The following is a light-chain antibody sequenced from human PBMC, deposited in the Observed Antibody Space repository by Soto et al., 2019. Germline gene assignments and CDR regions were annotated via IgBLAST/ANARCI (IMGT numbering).Light chain of an antibody. J-gene: IGKJ4*01. V-gene: IGKV3-11*01. CDR2: DAS. CDR1: QSVGTY. Sequence: EIVLTQSPATLSLSPGERATLSCRASQSVGTYLAWYQQKPGQAPRLLIYDASIRATGIPARFSGSGSGTDFTLTISSLEPEDFAVYYGHQRTNWPPLTVGGGTKVEIK. CDR3: HQRTNWPPLT.